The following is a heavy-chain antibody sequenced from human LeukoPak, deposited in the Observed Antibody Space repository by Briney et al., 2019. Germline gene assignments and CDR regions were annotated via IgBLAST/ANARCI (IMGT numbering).Heavy chain of an antibody. CDR3: ASGITMIVVATLAFGI. J-gene: IGHJ3*02. Sequence: PSETLSLTCTVSGGSISSSSYYWGWIRQPPGKGLEWIGSIYYSGSTHYNPSLKSRVTISVDTSKNQFSLKLSSVTAADTAVYYCASGITMIVVATLAFGIWGQGTMVTASS. D-gene: IGHD3-22*01. CDR2: IYYSGST. V-gene: IGHV4-39*07. CDR1: GGSISSSSYY.